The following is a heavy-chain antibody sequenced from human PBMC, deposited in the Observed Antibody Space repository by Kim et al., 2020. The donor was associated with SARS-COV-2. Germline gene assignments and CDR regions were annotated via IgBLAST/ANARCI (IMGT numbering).Heavy chain of an antibody. V-gene: IGHV5-51*01. CDR2: IYPGDSDT. CDR1: GYSFTSYW. J-gene: IGHJ4*02. D-gene: IGHD6-13*01. CDR3: ARPYPAAAGFYYFDY. Sequence: GESLKISCKGSGYSFTSYWIGWVRQMPGKGLEWMGIIYPGDSDTRYSPSFQGQVTISADKSISTAYLQWSSLKASDTAMYYCARPYPAAAGFYYFDYWGQGTLVTVSS.